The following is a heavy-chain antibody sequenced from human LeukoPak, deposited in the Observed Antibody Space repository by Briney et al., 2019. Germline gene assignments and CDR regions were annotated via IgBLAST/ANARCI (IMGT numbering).Heavy chain of an antibody. Sequence: GGSLRLSCAVSGFTFNVYAMRWGRQIPGKGPEWISSISVSRDFIYYADSVKGRFTISRDNAKNSLYLDMNSLRVEDTAAYFCARALVGAAFDTWGQGALVTVSS. CDR1: GFTFNVYA. CDR3: ARALVGAAFDT. CDR2: ISVSRDFI. V-gene: IGHV3-21*06. D-gene: IGHD1-26*01. J-gene: IGHJ4*02.